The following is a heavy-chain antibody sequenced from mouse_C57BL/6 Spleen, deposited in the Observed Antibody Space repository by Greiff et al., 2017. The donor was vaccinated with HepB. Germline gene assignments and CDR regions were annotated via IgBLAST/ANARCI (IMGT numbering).Heavy chain of an antibody. Sequence: EVNVVESGGGLVKPGGSLKLSCAASGFTFSDYGMHWVRQAPEKGLEWVAYISSGSSTIYYADTVKGRFTISRDNAKNTLFLQMTSLRSEDTAMYYCARNLITTVVAHFDYWGQGTTLTVSS. D-gene: IGHD1-1*01. V-gene: IGHV5-17*01. J-gene: IGHJ2*01. CDR1: GFTFSDYG. CDR3: ARNLITTVVAHFDY. CDR2: ISSGSSTI.